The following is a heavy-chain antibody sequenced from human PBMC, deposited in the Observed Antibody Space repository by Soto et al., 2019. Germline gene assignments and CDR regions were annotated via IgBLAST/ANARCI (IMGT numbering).Heavy chain of an antibody. Sequence: GGSLRLSCAASGFTFSSYGMHWVRQAPGKGLEWVAVISYDGSNKYYADSVKGRFTISRDNSKNTLYLQMNSLRAEDTAVYYCAKDRGYCSGGSCYYYYYGMDVWGQGTTVTVYS. D-gene: IGHD2-15*01. CDR1: GFTFSSYG. V-gene: IGHV3-30*18. CDR3: AKDRGYCSGGSCYYYYYGMDV. CDR2: ISYDGSNK. J-gene: IGHJ6*02.